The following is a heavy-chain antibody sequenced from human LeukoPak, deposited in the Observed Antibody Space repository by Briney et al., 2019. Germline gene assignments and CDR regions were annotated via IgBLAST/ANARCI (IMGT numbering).Heavy chain of an antibody. Sequence: SETLSLTCTVSGGSISSYYWSWIRQPAGKGLEWIGRIYTSGSTSYNPSLKSRVTMSVDTSKNQFSLKLSSVTAADTAVYYCARDVPHYSGSWYFGWFDPWGQGTLVTVSS. CDR1: GGSISSYY. J-gene: IGHJ5*02. CDR3: ARDVPHYSGSWYFGWFDP. D-gene: IGHD6-13*01. CDR2: IYTSGST. V-gene: IGHV4-4*07.